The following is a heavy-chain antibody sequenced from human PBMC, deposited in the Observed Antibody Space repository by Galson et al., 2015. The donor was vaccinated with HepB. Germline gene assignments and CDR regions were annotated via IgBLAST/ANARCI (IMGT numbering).Heavy chain of an antibody. Sequence: QSGAEVKKPGESLRISCKASGYSFTSYWISWVRQMPGKGLEWMGRIDPTESDTDYSPSFQGHVTISADKSISTAYLQWSSVKASDTAMYYCARHWGYSGYETVDYGGQGTLLTGPS. V-gene: IGHV5-10-1*01. CDR3: ARHWGYSGYETVDY. CDR1: GYSFTSYW. J-gene: IGHJ4*02. D-gene: IGHD5-12*01. CDR2: IDPTESDT.